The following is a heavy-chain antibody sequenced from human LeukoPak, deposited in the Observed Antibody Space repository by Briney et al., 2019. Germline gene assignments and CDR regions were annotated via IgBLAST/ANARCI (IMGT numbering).Heavy chain of an antibody. J-gene: IGHJ4*02. V-gene: IGHV4-59*01. Sequence: SETLSLTCTVSGGSMSSYYWSWIRQPPGKGLEWIGYIYYSGSTNYNPSLKSRVTISVDTSKNQFSLKLSSVTPADTAVYYCARANPPYHYDSSGTYFDYWGQGTLVTVSS. CDR3: ARANPPYHYDSSGTYFDY. CDR1: GGSMSSYY. D-gene: IGHD3-22*01. CDR2: IYYSGST.